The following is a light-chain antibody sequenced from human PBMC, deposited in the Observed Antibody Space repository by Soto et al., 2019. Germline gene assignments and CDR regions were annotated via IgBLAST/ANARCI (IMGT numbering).Light chain of an antibody. J-gene: IGLJ2*01. Sequence: QSALTQPASVSGSPGQSMTISCTGTSSDVGGYNYVSWYQQHPGKAPKLMIYDVSNRPSGVSNSFSGSKSGNTASLTISGLQAEDEADYYCSSYTSSSTLVVVGGGTKLTV. V-gene: IGLV2-14*01. CDR1: SSDVGGYNY. CDR3: SSYTSSSTLVV. CDR2: DVS.